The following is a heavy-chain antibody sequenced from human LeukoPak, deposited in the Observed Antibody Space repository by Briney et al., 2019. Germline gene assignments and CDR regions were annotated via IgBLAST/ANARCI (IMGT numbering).Heavy chain of an antibody. CDR3: ARASGGYSGFQDY. CDR1: GFTFNNYA. J-gene: IGHJ4*02. V-gene: IGHV3-23*01. CDR2: LSDSGGGT. Sequence: GGSLRLSCAASGFTFNNYAMTWVRQAPGKGLEWVSSLSDSGGGTYYADSVKGRFTISRDNAKNSLYLKMNSLRDEDTAVYYCARASGGYSGFQDYWGQGTLVTVSS. D-gene: IGHD5-12*01.